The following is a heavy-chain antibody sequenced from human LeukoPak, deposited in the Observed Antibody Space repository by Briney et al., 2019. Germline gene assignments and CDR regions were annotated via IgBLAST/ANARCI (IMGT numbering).Heavy chain of an antibody. D-gene: IGHD2-15*01. CDR1: GLAFSSYS. CDR3: ASDVVVVAATQEVDV. V-gene: IGHV3-21*01. Sequence: GGSLRLSCAASGLAFSSYSMNWVRQAPGKGLEWVSSISSSSSYIYYADSVKGRFTISRDNAKNSLYLQMNSLRAEDTAVYYCASDVVVVAATQEVDVWGQGTTVTVSS. J-gene: IGHJ6*02. CDR2: ISSSSSYI.